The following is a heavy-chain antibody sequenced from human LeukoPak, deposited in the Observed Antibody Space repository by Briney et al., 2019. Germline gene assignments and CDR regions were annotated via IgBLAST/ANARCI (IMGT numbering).Heavy chain of an antibody. J-gene: IGHJ6*02. D-gene: IGHD5-18*01. CDR1: GFTFSSYA. V-gene: IGHV3-30-3*01. CDR3: AKDQRIQLWFDFYGMDV. Sequence: GGSLRLSCAASGFTFSSYAMHWVRQAPGKGLEWVAVISYDGSNKYYADSVKGRFTISRDNSKNTLYLQMNSLRAEDTAVYYCAKDQRIQLWFDFYGMDVWGQGTTVTVSS. CDR2: ISYDGSNK.